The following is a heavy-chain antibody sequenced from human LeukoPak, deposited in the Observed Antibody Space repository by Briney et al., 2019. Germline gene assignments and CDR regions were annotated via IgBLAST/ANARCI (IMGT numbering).Heavy chain of an antibody. V-gene: IGHV3-21*04. CDR3: ATAQSEMWGPPGH. Sequence: GGSLRLSCAASGFTFSSYSMNWVRQAPGKGLEWVSSISSSSSYIYYADSVKGRFTISRDNAKNSLYLQMKSLRAEDTAVYYCATAQSEMWGPPGHWGQGTLVIVSS. J-gene: IGHJ4*02. CDR1: GFTFSSYS. D-gene: IGHD7-27*01. CDR2: ISSSSSYI.